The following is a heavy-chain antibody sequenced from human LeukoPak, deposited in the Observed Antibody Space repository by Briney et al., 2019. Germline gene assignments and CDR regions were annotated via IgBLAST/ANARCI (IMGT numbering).Heavy chain of an antibody. J-gene: IGHJ4*02. D-gene: IGHD3-22*01. CDR1: GFTFSNYG. CDR2: IWHDGSNE. Sequence: PGTSLRLSCAASGFTFSNYGMHWVRQAPGKGLEWVAVIWHDGSNEYYADSVRGRFTISRDNSKNTLYLQMSSLRAEDTAVYYCAKPYYYDSSGYYWDDYWGRGTLVTVSS. V-gene: IGHV3-33*06. CDR3: AKPYYYDSSGYYWDDY.